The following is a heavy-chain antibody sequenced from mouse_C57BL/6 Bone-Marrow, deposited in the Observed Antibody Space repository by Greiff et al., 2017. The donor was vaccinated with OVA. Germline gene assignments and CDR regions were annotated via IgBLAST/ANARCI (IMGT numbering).Heavy chain of an antibody. CDR3: TFYGSSYGYFDV. D-gene: IGHD1-1*01. CDR1: GFNIKDDY. J-gene: IGHJ1*03. V-gene: IGHV14-4*01. CDR2: IDPENGDT. Sequence: EVMLVESGAELVRPGASVKLSCTASGFNIKDDYMHWVKQRPEQGLEWIGWIDPENGDTEYASKFQGKATITADTSSNTAYLQLSSLTSEDTAVYYCTFYGSSYGYFDVWGTGTTVTVSS.